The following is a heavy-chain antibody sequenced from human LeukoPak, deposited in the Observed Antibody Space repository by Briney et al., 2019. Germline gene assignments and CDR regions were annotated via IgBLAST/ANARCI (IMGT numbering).Heavy chain of an antibody. CDR1: GYTFTGYY. CDR2: INPNSGDT. CDR3: AKVWRTTVVTRGAFDI. J-gene: IGHJ3*02. V-gene: IGHV1-2*02. D-gene: IGHD4-23*01. Sequence: ASVKVSCKASGYTFTGYYMHWVRQAPGQGLEWMGWINPNSGDTNYAQKFQGRVTMTRDTSISTAYMELSRLKSDDTAVYYCAKVWRTTVVTRGAFDIWGQGTMVTVSS.